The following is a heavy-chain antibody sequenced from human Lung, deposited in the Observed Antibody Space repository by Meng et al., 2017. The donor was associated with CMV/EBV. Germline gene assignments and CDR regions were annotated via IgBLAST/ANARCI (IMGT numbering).Heavy chain of an antibody. CDR3: ARVRSGDYGDFYAHFDY. J-gene: IGHJ4*02. CDR2: ISANFGTA. D-gene: IGHD4-17*01. CDR1: GTFSSYA. Sequence: GTFSSYAISWVRQAPGQGLEWRGGISANFGTANYAQKFQGRVTITTDESTSTAYMELSSLRSEDTAVYYCARVRSGDYGDFYAHFDYWGQGTLVTVSS. V-gene: IGHV1-69*05.